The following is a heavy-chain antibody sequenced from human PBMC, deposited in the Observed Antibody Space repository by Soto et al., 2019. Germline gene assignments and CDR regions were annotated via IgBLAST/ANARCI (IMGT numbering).Heavy chain of an antibody. D-gene: IGHD3-22*01. CDR3: ARFPPPLSLDTVIVVASYWYFDL. CDR2: ISSSGSTI. J-gene: IGHJ2*01. Sequence: VGSLSLSCAASGFTFSSYEMNWVRQAPGKGLEWVSYISSSGSTIYYADSVKGRFTISRDNAKNSLYLQMNSLRAEDTAVYYCARFPPPLSLDTVIVVASYWYFDLWGRGTLVTVSS. V-gene: IGHV3-48*03. CDR1: GFTFSSYE.